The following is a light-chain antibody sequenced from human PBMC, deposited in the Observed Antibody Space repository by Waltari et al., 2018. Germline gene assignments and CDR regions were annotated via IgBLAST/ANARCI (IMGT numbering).Light chain of an antibody. CDR3: CSYAGSYTWV. CDR2: DVS. V-gene: IGLV2-11*01. Sequence: QSALTQPRSVSGSPGQSVIISCTGTSSDVGAYNYVSWYQQHTGKAPKLMISDVSKRPSVVPVRFSGSKSGNTASLTISGLQAGDEADYYCCSYAGSYTWVFGGGTKLTVL. J-gene: IGLJ3*02. CDR1: SSDVGAYNY.